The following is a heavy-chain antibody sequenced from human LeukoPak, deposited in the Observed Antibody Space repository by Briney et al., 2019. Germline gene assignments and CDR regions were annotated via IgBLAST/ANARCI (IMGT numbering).Heavy chain of an antibody. CDR1: GFTFSSYA. D-gene: IGHD3-16*02. J-gene: IGHJ4*02. V-gene: IGHV3-23*01. CDR3: AKDLVITFGGVIVIPGGDY. Sequence: GGSLRLSCAASGFTFSSYAMSWVRQAPGKGLEWVSAISGSGGSTYYADSVKGRFTISRDNSKNTLYLQMNSLRAEDTALYYCAKDLVITFGGVIVIPGGDYWGQGTLVTVSS. CDR2: ISGSGGST.